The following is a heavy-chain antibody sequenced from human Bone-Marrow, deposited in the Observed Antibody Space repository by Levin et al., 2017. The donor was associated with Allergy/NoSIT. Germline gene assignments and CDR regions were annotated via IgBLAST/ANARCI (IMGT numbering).Heavy chain of an antibody. CDR1: GYTFTSYW. V-gene: IGHV5-51*01. CDR3: ARNDYGSGDYYMDV. Sequence: GESLKISCKGSGYTFTSYWITWVRQMPGQGLEWMGTVFPSDSDSTYSPSFQGRVTMSVDKSTNTAYLRWSSLKASDTAIYFCARNDYGSGDYYMDVWGKGTTVTVSS. CDR2: VFPSDSDS. D-gene: IGHD3-10*01. J-gene: IGHJ6*03.